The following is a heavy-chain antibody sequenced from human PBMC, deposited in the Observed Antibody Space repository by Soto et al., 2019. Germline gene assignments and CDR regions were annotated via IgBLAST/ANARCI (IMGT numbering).Heavy chain of an antibody. D-gene: IGHD1-26*01. CDR2: IYHSGST. V-gene: IGHV4-4*02. CDR3: ARDRGSYDYYYGTDV. J-gene: IGHJ6*02. Sequence: SETLSLTCAVSGGSISSSDWWSWVRQPPGKGLEWIGEIYHSGSTNYNPSLKSRVTISVDKSKNQFSLKLSSVTAADTAVYYCARDRGSYDYYYGTDVWGQGTTVTVS. CDR1: GGSISSSDW.